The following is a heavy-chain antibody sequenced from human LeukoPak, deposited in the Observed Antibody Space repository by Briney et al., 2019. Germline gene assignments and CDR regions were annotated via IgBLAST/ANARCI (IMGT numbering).Heavy chain of an antibody. CDR2: ISDTGNT. Sequence: GGSLRLSCAASGFIFDDYAMTWVRQVPGKGLEWVSAISDTGNTYHADSVKGRFTISRDSSKNTLFLQMNRLRPEDAAVYYCAKAPVTTCRGAFCYPFDYWGLGPLVTVSS. J-gene: IGHJ4*02. D-gene: IGHD2-15*01. CDR1: GFIFDDYA. CDR3: AKAPVTTCRGAFCYPFDY. V-gene: IGHV3-23*01.